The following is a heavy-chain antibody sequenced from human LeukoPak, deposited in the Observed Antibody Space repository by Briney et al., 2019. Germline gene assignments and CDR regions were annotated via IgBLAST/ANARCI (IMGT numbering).Heavy chain of an antibody. J-gene: IGHJ6*02. CDR3: AKDTPLFYHYYGIDV. V-gene: IGHV3-43*02. Sequence: GGSLRLSCAASGFTFSSYAMGWVRQAPGKGLEWVSLISGDGTITYYADSVKGRFTISRDNSKNSLFLEMNSLRSEDTALYYCAKDTPLFYHYYGIDVWGQGTTVTVSS. CDR2: ISGDGTIT. CDR1: GFTFSSYA.